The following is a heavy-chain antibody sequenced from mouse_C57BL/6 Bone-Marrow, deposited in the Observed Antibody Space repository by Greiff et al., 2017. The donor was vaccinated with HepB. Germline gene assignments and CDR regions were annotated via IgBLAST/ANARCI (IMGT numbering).Heavy chain of an antibody. D-gene: IGHD1-1*01. CDR3: ARTTTVVEGYFDV. V-gene: IGHV3-6*01. J-gene: IGHJ1*03. Sequence: EVKLVESGPGLVKPSQSLSLTCSVTGYSITSGYYWNWIRQFPGNKLEWMGYISYDGSNNYNPSLKNRISITRDTSKNQFFLKLNSVTTEDTATYYCARTTTVVEGYFDVWGTGTTVTVSS. CDR2: ISYDGSN. CDR1: GYSITSGYY.